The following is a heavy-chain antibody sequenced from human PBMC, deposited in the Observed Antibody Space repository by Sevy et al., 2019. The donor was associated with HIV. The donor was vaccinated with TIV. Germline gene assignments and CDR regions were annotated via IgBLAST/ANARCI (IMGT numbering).Heavy chain of an antibody. Sequence: ASVKVSCKTFGYTFSNHYIHWVRQAPGHGLEWMGVINPSGGSTNYAHRFQGRVTMPRDPSTSTFYMDLSSLRSEDTAVYYCARDRYASGDFDYWGQGTLVTVSS. V-gene: IGHV1-46*01. CDR3: ARDRYASGDFDY. CDR2: INPSGGST. J-gene: IGHJ4*02. D-gene: IGHD6-19*01. CDR1: GYTFSNHY.